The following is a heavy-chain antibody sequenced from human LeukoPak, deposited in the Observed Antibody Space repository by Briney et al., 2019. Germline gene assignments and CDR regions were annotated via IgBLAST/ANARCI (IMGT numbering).Heavy chain of an antibody. D-gene: IGHD6-19*01. Sequence: GGSLRLSCAASGFTFSSNVMIWVRQAPGKGLEWVSSIPASGGSTYYADSVKGRFTISRDNSKNSLYLQINSLRAEDTAVYYCAKESSGGWYFDYWGQGTLVTVSS. V-gene: IGHV3-23*01. J-gene: IGHJ4*02. CDR3: AKESSGGWYFDY. CDR1: GFTFSSNV. CDR2: IPASGGST.